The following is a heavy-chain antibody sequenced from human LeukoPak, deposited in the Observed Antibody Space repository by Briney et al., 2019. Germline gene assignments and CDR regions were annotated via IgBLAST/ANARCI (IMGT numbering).Heavy chain of an antibody. Sequence: PSETLSLTCTVSGGSINSGSYYWSWIRQHPGTGLEWLGYIYYRGDTNYNPSLKSRVTTSLDTSKNQFSLKVKSVTAADTAVYYCASAGYSSGWYHYWGQGTRVTVSS. CDR2: IYYRGDT. CDR3: ASAGYSSGWYHY. V-gene: IGHV4-31*03. CDR1: GGSINSGSYY. D-gene: IGHD6-13*01. J-gene: IGHJ4*02.